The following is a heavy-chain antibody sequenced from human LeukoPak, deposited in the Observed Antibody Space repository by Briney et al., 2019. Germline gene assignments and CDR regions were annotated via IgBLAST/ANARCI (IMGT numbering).Heavy chain of an antibody. Sequence: PGGSLRLSCAASGFTFSSYAMHWVRQAPGKGLEWVAVISYDGSNKYYADSVKGRFTISRDNAKNSLYLQMNSLRAEDTALYYCAKETVAGRDYWGQGTLVTVSS. D-gene: IGHD6-19*01. J-gene: IGHJ4*02. CDR3: AKETVAGRDY. V-gene: IGHV3-30-3*01. CDR2: ISYDGSNK. CDR1: GFTFSSYA.